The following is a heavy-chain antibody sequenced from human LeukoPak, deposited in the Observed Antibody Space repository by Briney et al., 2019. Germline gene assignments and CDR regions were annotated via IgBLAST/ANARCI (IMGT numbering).Heavy chain of an antibody. V-gene: IGHV4-34*01. Sequence: PPETLSLTCAVYGGSFSGYYWSWIRQPPGKGLEWIGEINHSGSTNYNPSLKSRVTISVDTSKNQFSLKLSSVTAADTAVYYCARGRTLGSSWYRYWGQGTLVTVSS. J-gene: IGHJ4*02. CDR1: GGSFSGYY. CDR3: ARGRTLGSSWYRY. CDR2: INHSGST. D-gene: IGHD6-13*01.